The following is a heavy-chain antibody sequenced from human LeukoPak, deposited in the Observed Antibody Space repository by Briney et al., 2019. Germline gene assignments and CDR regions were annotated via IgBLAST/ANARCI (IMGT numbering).Heavy chain of an antibody. Sequence: SETLSLTCIVSGGSIRSGAYYWSWIRQHPGKGLEWIGYIYDSGSTNYNPSLKSRVTISVDTSKNHFSLKLSSVTAADTAVYYCASGMYFFDYWGRGTLVTVSS. V-gene: IGHV4-31*03. CDR1: GGSIRSGAYY. J-gene: IGHJ4*02. D-gene: IGHD1-26*01. CDR2: IYDSGST. CDR3: ASGMYFFDY.